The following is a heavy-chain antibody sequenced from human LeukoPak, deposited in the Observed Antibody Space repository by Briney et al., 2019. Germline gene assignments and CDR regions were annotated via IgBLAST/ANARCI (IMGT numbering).Heavy chain of an antibody. Sequence: PGGSLRLSCAASGFTFDDYAMHWVRQAPGKGLEWVSGISWNSGVIGYADSVKGRFTISRDNGSNSLFLQMNSLRAEDTALYYCGKDMHPTEAGSIDYWGQGTLVTVSS. CDR1: GFTFDDYA. CDR3: GKDMHPTEAGSIDY. D-gene: IGHD6-19*01. J-gene: IGHJ4*02. V-gene: IGHV3-9*01. CDR2: ISWNSGVI.